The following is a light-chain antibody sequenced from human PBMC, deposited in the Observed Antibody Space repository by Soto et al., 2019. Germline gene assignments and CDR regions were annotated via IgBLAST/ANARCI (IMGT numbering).Light chain of an antibody. CDR2: EVN. CDR3: SSYAGSYTFYV. CDR1: SSDVGGYNY. Sequence: QSALTQPPSASGSPGQSVTISCTGTSSDVGGYNYVFWYQQHPGKAPKLIISEVNKRPSGVPDRFSGSKSGNTASLTVSGLQADDEADYYCSSYAGSYTFYVFGTGTKVTVL. J-gene: IGLJ1*01. V-gene: IGLV2-8*01.